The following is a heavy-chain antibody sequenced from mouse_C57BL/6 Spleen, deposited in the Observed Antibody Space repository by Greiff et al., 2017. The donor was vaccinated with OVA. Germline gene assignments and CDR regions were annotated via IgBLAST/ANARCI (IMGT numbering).Heavy chain of an antibody. Sequence: EVKLTESGGGLVQPGGSLKLSCAASGFTFSDYYMYWVRQTPEKRLEWVAYISNGGGSTYYPDTVKGRFTISRDNAKNTLYLQMSRLKSEDTAMYYCARHLPHYYAMDYWGQGTSVTVSS. V-gene: IGHV5-12*01. CDR3: ARHLPHYYAMDY. CDR2: ISNGGGST. J-gene: IGHJ4*01. D-gene: IGHD5-5*01. CDR1: GFTFSDYY.